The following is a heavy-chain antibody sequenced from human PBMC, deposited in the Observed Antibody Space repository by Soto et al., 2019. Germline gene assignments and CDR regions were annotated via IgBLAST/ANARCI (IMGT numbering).Heavy chain of an antibody. V-gene: IGHV1-8*01. Sequence: QVQLVQSGAEVKKPGASVKVSCKASGYTFTSYDINWVRQATGQGLEWMGWMNPNSGNTGYAQKFQGRVTMTRNTSIRPAYMELSSLRSEDTAVYYCARGINYYDSGDDAFDIWGQGTMVTVSS. D-gene: IGHD3-10*01. J-gene: IGHJ3*02. CDR3: ARGINYYDSGDDAFDI. CDR1: GYTFTSYD. CDR2: MNPNSGNT.